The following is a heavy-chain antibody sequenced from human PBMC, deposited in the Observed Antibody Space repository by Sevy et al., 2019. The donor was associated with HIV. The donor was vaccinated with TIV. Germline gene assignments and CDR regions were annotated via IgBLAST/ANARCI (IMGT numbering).Heavy chain of an antibody. CDR2: IYYSGST. V-gene: IGHV4-39*01. CDR3: ARHYMAYGSGSYYIDY. Sequence: SETLSLTCTVSGGSISSSSYYWGWIRQPPGKGLEWIGSIYYSGSTYYNPSLKSRATISVDTSKNQFSLKLSSVTAADTAVYYCARHYMAYGSGSYYIDYWGQGTLVTVSS. D-gene: IGHD3-10*01. CDR1: GGSISSSSYY. J-gene: IGHJ4*02.